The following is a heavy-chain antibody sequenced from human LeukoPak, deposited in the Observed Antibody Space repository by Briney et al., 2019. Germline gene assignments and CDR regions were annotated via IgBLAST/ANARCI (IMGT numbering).Heavy chain of an antibody. V-gene: IGHV4-39*07. J-gene: IGHJ5*02. CDR3: SRYDSDTGDFDP. CDR1: GGSISGSTSY. CDR2: LNYSGTT. D-gene: IGHD3-10*01. Sequence: PSETLSLTCTVSGGSISGSTSYWGWIRQSPGKGLEWIGLLNYSGTTYYNPSFKSRVSISIDRSRTRFSLKLSSVTAADTAFYYCSRYDSDTGDFDPWGQGTLVTISS.